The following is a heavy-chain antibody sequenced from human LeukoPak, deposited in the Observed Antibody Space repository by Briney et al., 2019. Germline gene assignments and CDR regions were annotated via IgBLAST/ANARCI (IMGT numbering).Heavy chain of an antibody. CDR3: ARVIPAATEDY. Sequence: SSETLSLTCTVSGYSISSGYYWGWIRQPPGKGLEWIGSIYHSGSTYYNPSLKSRVTISVDTSKNQFSLKLSSVTAADTAVYYCARVIPAATEDYWGQGTLVTVSS. D-gene: IGHD2-2*01. J-gene: IGHJ4*02. CDR1: GYSISSGYY. CDR2: IYHSGST. V-gene: IGHV4-38-2*02.